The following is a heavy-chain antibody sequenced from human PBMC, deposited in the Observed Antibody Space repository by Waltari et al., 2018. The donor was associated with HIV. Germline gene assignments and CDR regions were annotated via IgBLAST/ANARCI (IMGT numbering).Heavy chain of an antibody. V-gene: IGHV3-21*01. CDR3: ARGDYRVVYFDY. CDR2: ISSSSSYI. Sequence: EVQLVESGGGLVKPGGSLRLSCAASGFTFSSYSMNWVRQAPGKGLECVSSISSSSSYIYYADSVKGRFTISRDNAKNSLYLQMNSLRAEDTAVYYCARGDYRVVYFDYWGQGTLVTVSS. CDR1: GFTFSSYS. D-gene: IGHD4-17*01. J-gene: IGHJ4*02.